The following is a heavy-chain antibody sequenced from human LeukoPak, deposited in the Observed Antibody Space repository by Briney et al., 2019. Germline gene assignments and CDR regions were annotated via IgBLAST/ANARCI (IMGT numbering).Heavy chain of an antibody. CDR3: ARGGYCSGGRCYGGDY. Sequence: GGSLRLSCAASGFTFSSYSMNWVRQAPGKGLEWVSSISSSRTYIYYADSMKGRFTISRDNAKNSLYLQMNSLRAEDTAVYYCARGGYCSGGRCYGGDYWGQGTLVTVSS. J-gene: IGHJ4*02. V-gene: IGHV3-21*01. D-gene: IGHD2-15*01. CDR2: ISSSRTYI. CDR1: GFTFSSYS.